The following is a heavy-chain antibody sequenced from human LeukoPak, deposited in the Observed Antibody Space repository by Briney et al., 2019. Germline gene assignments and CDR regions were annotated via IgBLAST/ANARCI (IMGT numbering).Heavy chain of an antibody. V-gene: IGHV3-23*01. CDR1: GFTFSSYA. CDR3: ATDGDIVVVPAATPYYYYYMDV. J-gene: IGHJ6*03. D-gene: IGHD2-2*01. CDR2: ISGSGGST. Sequence: GGSLRLSCAASGFTFSSYAMSWVRQAPGKGLEWVSAISGSGGSTYYADSVKGRFTISRDNSKNTLYLQMNSLRAEDTAVYYCATDGDIVVVPAATPYYYYYMDVWGKGTTVTVSS.